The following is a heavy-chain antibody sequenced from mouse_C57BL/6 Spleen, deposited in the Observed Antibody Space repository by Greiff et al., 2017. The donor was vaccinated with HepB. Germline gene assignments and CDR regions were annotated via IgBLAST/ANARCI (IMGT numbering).Heavy chain of an antibody. V-gene: IGHV1-39*01. CDR1: GYSFTDYN. Sequence: VQLKESGPELVKPGASVKISCKASGYSFTDYNMNWVKQSNGKSLEWIGVINPNYGTTSYNQKFKGKATLTVDQSSSTAYMQLNSLTSEDSAVYYCAGFYYGSSYRYFDVWGTGTTVTVSS. J-gene: IGHJ1*03. CDR2: INPNYGTT. D-gene: IGHD1-1*01. CDR3: AGFYYGSSYRYFDV.